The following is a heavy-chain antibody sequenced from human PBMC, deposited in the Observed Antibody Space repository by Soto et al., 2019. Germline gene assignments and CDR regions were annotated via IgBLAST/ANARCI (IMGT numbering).Heavy chain of an antibody. D-gene: IGHD5-18*01. CDR2: LYSSGRA. J-gene: IGHJ2*01. CDR1: GVSITPYY. CDR3: ARHFDVNTALDYYYFDL. Sequence: QGQLPDSGPGMVKTSETLSLTCTVSGVSITPYYWTWILQPPGKGLEWIGHLYSSGRATYNPSLKSRLTMSAFRDHSSLTLKSVTAADTAAYYCARHFDVNTALDYYYFDLWGRGTLVCVSS. V-gene: IGHV4-4*07.